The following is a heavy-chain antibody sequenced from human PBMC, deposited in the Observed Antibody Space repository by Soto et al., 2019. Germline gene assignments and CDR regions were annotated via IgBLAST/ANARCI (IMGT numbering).Heavy chain of an antibody. J-gene: IGHJ6*04. CDR2: IQSGGTT. Sequence: PGGSLRLSCAASGFTVSSKYMTWVRQAPGKGLEWVSLIQSGGTTYYADSVKGRFTISRDTSENTLHLQMDSLRVEDTAVYYCARDDGLCDGGRCYGILLDVWGKVTTVTVSS. V-gene: IGHV3-66*01. CDR1: GFTVSSKY. D-gene: IGHD2-15*01. CDR3: ARDDGLCDGGRCYGILLDV.